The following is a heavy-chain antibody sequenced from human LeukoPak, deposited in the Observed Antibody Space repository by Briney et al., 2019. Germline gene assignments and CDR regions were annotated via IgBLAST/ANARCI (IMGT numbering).Heavy chain of an antibody. CDR3: VSFYSRAYYQWDY. J-gene: IGHJ4*02. V-gene: IGHV1-2*02. Sequence: ASVKVSCKASGYTFRDYYMHWVRQAPGQGLEWMAWGSGNSGATGYARKFQGRVTVTRDTSISTAYMELSSLRSDDTAVYYCVSFYSRAYYQWDYGGKGPLVPVSS. D-gene: IGHD1-26*01. CDR2: GSGNSGAT. CDR1: GYTFRDYY.